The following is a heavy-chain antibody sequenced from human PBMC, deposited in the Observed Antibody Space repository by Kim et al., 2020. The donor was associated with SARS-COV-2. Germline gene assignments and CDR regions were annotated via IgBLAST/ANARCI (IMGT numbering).Heavy chain of an antibody. J-gene: IGHJ6*02. D-gene: IGHD3-3*01. Sequence: ASVKVSCKAYGYTFTSYAMNWVRQAPGQGLEWMGWINTNTGNPTYAQGFTGRFVFSLDTSVSTAYLQISSLKAEDTAVYYCARVGGYDFWSGYSKGYYYYGMDVWGQGTTVTVSS. CDR1: GYTFTSYA. CDR2: INTNTGNP. V-gene: IGHV7-4-1*02. CDR3: ARVGGYDFWSGYSKGYYYYGMDV.